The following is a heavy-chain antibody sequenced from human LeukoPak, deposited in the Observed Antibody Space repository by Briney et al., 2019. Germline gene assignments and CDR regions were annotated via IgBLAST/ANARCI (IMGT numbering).Heavy chain of an antibody. CDR1: VYSLSSGYY. CDR3: ARWDSGEWFHDAFDI. Sequence: SETLSLTCGVSVYSLSSGYYWGWLRQPPGKGLEWIGSIYHSGSTYYNPSLKSRVTISVDTSKNQFSLKLRSVTAADTALYYCARWDSGEWFHDAFDIWGQGTRVTVSS. V-gene: IGHV4-38-2*01. CDR2: IYHSGST. D-gene: IGHD3-3*01. J-gene: IGHJ3*02.